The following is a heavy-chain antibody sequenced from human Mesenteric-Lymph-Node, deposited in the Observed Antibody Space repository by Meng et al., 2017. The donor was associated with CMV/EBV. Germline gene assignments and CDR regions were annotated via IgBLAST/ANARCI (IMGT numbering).Heavy chain of an antibody. CDR2: IKSKTDDETI. D-gene: IGHD3-22*01. J-gene: IGHJ4*02. CDR3: TTEIDDSSGYYGLY. V-gene: IGHV3-15*01. Sequence: GFTFTNAWMSWVRQAPGKGLEWVGRIKSKTDDETIDYAAPVEGRFTISRDDSKKTLYLQMNSLKSEDTAVYYCTTEIDDSSGYYGLYWGQRTLVTVS. CDR1: GFTFTNAW.